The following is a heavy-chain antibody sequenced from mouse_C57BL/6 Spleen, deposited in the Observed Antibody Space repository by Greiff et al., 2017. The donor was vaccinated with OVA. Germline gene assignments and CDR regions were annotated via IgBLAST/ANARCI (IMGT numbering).Heavy chain of an antibody. D-gene: IGHD1-1*01. Sequence: EVKLQQSGPVLVKPGASVKMSCKASGYTFTDYYMNWVKQSHGKSLEWIGVINPYNGGTSYNQKFKGKATLTVDKSSSTAYMELNSLTSEDSAVYYCARRGLTVVAPVGYAMDYWGQGTSVTVSS. J-gene: IGHJ4*01. CDR1: GYTFTDYY. V-gene: IGHV1-19*01. CDR2: INPYNGGT. CDR3: ARRGLTVVAPVGYAMDY.